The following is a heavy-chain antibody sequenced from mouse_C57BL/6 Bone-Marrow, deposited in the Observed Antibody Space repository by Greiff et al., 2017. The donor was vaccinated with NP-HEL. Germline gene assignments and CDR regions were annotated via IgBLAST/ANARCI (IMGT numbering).Heavy chain of an antibody. V-gene: IGHV1-55*01. D-gene: IGHD2-12*01. CDR3: ARDSCYAMDY. CDR1: GYTFTSYG. J-gene: IGHJ4*01. Sequence: QVQLQQSGPELVKPGASVKMSCKASGYTFTSYGITWVKQSPGQGLEWIGDIYPGSGSTNYNEKFKSKATLTVDTASSTAYMQLSSLTSEDSAVYYCARDSCYAMDYWGQGTSVTVSS. CDR2: IYPGSGST.